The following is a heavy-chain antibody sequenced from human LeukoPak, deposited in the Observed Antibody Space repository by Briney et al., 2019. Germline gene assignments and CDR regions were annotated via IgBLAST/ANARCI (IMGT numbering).Heavy chain of an antibody. CDR1: GFTFSSYA. CDR2: ISGSGCST. D-gene: IGHD3-22*01. Sequence: GGSLRLSCAASGFTFSSYAMSWVRQAPGKGLEWVSAISGSGCSTYYADSVKGRFTISRDNSKNTLYLQMNSLRAEDTAVYYCAKDRYYYDSSGYYYYYYGMDVWGQGSTVTVSS. J-gene: IGHJ6*02. V-gene: IGHV3-23*01. CDR3: AKDRYYYDSSGYYYYYYGMDV.